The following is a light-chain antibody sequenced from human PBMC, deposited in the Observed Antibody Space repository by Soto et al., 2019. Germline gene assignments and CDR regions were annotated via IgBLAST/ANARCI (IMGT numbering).Light chain of an antibody. CDR3: QQGYSSRWT. Sequence: DIEMIQYPSSLSASVGDRVTITCRASQNIRSYLNWYQQKPGKAPQLLIYATSSLQTGVPSRFSASGSGTDFSLVISDLQPEDSATYYCQQGYSSRWTSGRGTKVDIK. CDR2: ATS. V-gene: IGKV1-39*01. J-gene: IGKJ1*01. CDR1: QNIRSY.